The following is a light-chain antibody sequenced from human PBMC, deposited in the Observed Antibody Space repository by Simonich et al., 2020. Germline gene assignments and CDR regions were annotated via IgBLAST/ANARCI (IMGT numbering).Light chain of an antibody. V-gene: IGKV3-11*01. CDR3: QQRSNWPPALT. J-gene: IGKJ4*01. CDR2: DAS. CDR1: QCVSSY. Sequence: EIVLTQSPATLSLSPGERATLSCRASQCVSSYLAWYQQKPGQAPRLLIYDASNRATGIPARFSGSGSGTDFTLTISSLEPEDVAVYYCQQRSNWPPALTFGGGTKVEIK.